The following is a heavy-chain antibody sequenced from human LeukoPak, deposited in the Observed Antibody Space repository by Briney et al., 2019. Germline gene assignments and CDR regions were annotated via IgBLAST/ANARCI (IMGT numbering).Heavy chain of an antibody. CDR3: AREISGPVTDY. Sequence: PSETLSLTCAVYGGSFSGYYWSWIRQPPGKGLEWIGEINHSGSTNYNPSLKSRVTISVDTSKNQFSLKLSSVTAADTAVYYCAREISGPVTDYWGQGTLVTVSS. D-gene: IGHD2-15*01. V-gene: IGHV4-34*01. CDR1: GGSFSGYY. J-gene: IGHJ4*02. CDR2: INHSGST.